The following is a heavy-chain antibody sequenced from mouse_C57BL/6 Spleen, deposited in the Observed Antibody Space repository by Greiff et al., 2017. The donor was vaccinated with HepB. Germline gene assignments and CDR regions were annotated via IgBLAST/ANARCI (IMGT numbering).Heavy chain of an antibody. J-gene: IGHJ3*01. V-gene: IGHV1-50*01. CDR1: GYTFTSYW. D-gene: IGHD6-5*01. CDR2: IDPSDSYT. CDR3: ARAYIQFAY. Sequence: VQLQQPGAELVKPGASVKLSCKASGYTFTSYWMQWVKQRPGQGLEWIGEIDPSDSYTNYNQKFKGKATLTVDTSSSTAYMQLSSLTSEDSAVYYCARAYIQFAYWGQGTLVTVSA.